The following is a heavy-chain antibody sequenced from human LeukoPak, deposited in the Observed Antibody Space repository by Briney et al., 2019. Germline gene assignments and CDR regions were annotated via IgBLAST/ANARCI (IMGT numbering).Heavy chain of an antibody. V-gene: IGHV3-9*01. CDR3: AREGGAPYSENSGYFDA. CDR1: GFSFDDYA. D-gene: IGHD3-16*01. Sequence: PGGSLRLSCVASGFSFDDYAMPWGRRVPGRGLEGVSAISWDRVSIGYTDSVAGRFTISRDNAKNSLHLQMSNVTPEDTALYFCAREGGAPYSENSGYFDAWGQGALVTVSS. CDR2: ISWDRVSI. J-gene: IGHJ5*02.